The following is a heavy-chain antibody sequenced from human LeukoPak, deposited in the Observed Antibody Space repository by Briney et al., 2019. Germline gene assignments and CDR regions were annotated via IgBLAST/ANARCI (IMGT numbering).Heavy chain of an antibody. CDR2: IYYSGST. CDR1: GGSISSYY. Sequence: SETLSLTCTVSGGSISSYYWSWIREPPGKGLEWIGYIYYSGSTNYNPSLKSRVTISVDTSKNQFSLKLSSVTAADTAVYYCAREAYSYGYSFDYWGQGTLVTVSS. D-gene: IGHD5-18*01. V-gene: IGHV4-59*01. J-gene: IGHJ4*02. CDR3: AREAYSYGYSFDY.